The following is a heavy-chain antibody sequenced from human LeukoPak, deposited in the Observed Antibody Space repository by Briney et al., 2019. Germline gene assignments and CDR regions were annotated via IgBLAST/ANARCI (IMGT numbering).Heavy chain of an antibody. D-gene: IGHD3-22*01. CDR1: GFTFSSYA. Sequence: PGGSLRLSCAASGFTFSSYAMSWVRQAPGKGLEWVSVISGSGGSTYYADSVKGRFTISRDNSKNTLYLQKNSLRAEDTAVYYCARDAPMAGSITMIVVVIGYFDYWGQGTLVTVSS. CDR2: ISGSGGST. CDR3: ARDAPMAGSITMIVVVIGYFDY. V-gene: IGHV3-23*01. J-gene: IGHJ4*02.